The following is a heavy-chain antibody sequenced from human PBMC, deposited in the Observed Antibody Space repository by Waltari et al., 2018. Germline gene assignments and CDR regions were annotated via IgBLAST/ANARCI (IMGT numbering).Heavy chain of an antibody. D-gene: IGHD1-26*01. CDR2: IKQDGSEK. V-gene: IGHV3-7*01. CDR1: GLTFRSFW. Sequence: EVQLVESGGCLVQPGGCLRLSCADSGLTFRSFWMSCIRQAPGKGLEWVAKIKQDGSEKYYVDSGKGRFTISRDNAKNSLYLQMNSLRAEDTAVYYSARGESGSLLWDYWGQGTLVTVSS. J-gene: IGHJ4*02. CDR3: ARGESGSLLWDY.